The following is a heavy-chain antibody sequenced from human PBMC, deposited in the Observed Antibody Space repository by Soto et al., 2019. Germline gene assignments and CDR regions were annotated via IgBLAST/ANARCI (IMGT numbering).Heavy chain of an antibody. D-gene: IGHD6-19*01. CDR1: GCSFSSYG. Sequence: ASVKVSCKGSGCSFSSYGISWVRQAPGQGLEWMGWISAYNGNTNYAQNLQGRVTMTTDTSTSTAYMGMGGLRSDGTGVYYCGGAVGYSGGSRGCLDPWGQGPLVTVS. J-gene: IGHJ5*02. CDR2: ISAYNGNT. V-gene: IGHV1-18*01. CDR3: GGAVGYSGGSRGCLDP.